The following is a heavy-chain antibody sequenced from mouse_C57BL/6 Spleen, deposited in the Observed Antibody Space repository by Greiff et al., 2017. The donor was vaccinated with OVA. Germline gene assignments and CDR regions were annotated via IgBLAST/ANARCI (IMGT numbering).Heavy chain of an antibody. CDR2: IDPSDSYT. CDR1: GYTFTSYW. CDR3: SLLRHY. V-gene: IGHV1-50*01. D-gene: IGHD1-2*01. Sequence: VQLQQPGAELVKPGASVKLSCKASGYTFTSYWMQWVKQRPGQGLEWIGEIDPSDSYTNYNQKFKGKATLTVDTSSSTAYMQLSSLTSEDSAVYYCSLLRHYWGQGTTLTVSS. J-gene: IGHJ2*01.